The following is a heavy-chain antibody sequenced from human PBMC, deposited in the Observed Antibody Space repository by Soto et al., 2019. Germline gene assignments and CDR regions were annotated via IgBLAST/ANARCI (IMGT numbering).Heavy chain of an antibody. D-gene: IGHD6-19*01. V-gene: IGHV3-30*18. CDR2: ISYDGSYK. Sequence: GGSLRLSCAASGFTFSSYGMHWVRQVPGKGLEWVAIISYDGSYKYYADSVKGRFTISRDNSKSTLYLQMNTLRAEDTAVYYCAKERSGWYFDSWGQGTLVTVSS. J-gene: IGHJ4*02. CDR1: GFTFSSYG. CDR3: AKERSGWYFDS.